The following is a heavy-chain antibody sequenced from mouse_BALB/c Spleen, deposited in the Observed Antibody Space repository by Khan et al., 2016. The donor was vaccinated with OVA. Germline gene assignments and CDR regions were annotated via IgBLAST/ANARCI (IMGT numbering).Heavy chain of an antibody. CDR2: ISYSGST. CDR1: GYSITSGYG. CDR3: ARTARIKY. D-gene: IGHD1-2*01. J-gene: IGHJ2*01. V-gene: IGHV3-2*02. Sequence: EVQLQQSGPGLVKPSQSLSLTCTVTGYSITSGYGWNWIRQFPGNKLEWMGYISYSGSTNYNPSLKSRISITRDTSKNQFSLQLNSVTTEDTATYYCARTARIKYWGQGTTLTVSS.